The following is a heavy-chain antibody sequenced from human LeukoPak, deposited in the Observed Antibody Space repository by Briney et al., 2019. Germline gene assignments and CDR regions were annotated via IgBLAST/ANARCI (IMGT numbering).Heavy chain of an antibody. Sequence: GGSLRLSCAASGFTFSSYGMSWVRQAPGKGLEWVSAISGSGGSTYYADSVKGRFTISRDNSKNTLYLQMNSLRAEDTAVYYCAKDPRGEELLWLGEFLGGGWGQGTLVTVSS. CDR1: GFTFSSYG. CDR2: ISGSGGST. V-gene: IGHV3-23*01. D-gene: IGHD3-10*01. J-gene: IGHJ4*02. CDR3: AKDPRGEELLWLGEFLGGG.